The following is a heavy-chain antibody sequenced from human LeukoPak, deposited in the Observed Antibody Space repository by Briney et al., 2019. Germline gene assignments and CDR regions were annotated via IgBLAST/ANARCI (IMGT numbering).Heavy chain of an antibody. CDR1: GFTFTTYW. CDR3: ARDRSYYDSGSHQGFDD. J-gene: IGHJ4*02. Sequence: GGSLRLSCEASGFTFTTYWIHWVRQGPGKGLVWVSRIKYDGSTSNYADSVKGRFTISRDNAKNTVYLQMNGLRVEDTAVYYCARDRSYYDSGSHQGFDDWGQGALVTVSS. V-gene: IGHV3-74*01. CDR2: IKYDGSTS. D-gene: IGHD3-10*01.